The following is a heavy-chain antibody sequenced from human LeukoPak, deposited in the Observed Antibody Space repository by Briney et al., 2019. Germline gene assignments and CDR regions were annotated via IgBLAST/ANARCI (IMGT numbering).Heavy chain of an antibody. Sequence: GGSLRLSCAASGFTFSDYYMSWIRQAPGKGLEWVSYISSSGSTIYYADSVKGRFTISRDNAKNSLYLQIHSLRAEDTAVYYCARDIEMATIAGYWGQGTQVTVSS. V-gene: IGHV3-11*01. CDR3: ARDIEMATIAGY. CDR2: ISSSGSTI. D-gene: IGHD5-24*01. J-gene: IGHJ4*02. CDR1: GFTFSDYY.